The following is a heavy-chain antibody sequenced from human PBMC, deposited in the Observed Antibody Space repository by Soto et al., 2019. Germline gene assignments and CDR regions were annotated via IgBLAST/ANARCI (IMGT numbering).Heavy chain of an antibody. J-gene: IGHJ4*02. V-gene: IGHV3-7*01. CDR1: GFTFTSYY. CDR3: AEGGGGGSDY. D-gene: IGHD1-26*01. Sequence: EVQLVESGGGLVQPGGSLRLSCAASGFTFTSYYMSWVRQAQGKGLEWVANVNEDGSERYYVDSVKGRFTVSRDNPENSLYLEMNSLRAEGTAVYYCAEGGGGGSDYWGQGTLVTVSS. CDR2: VNEDGSER.